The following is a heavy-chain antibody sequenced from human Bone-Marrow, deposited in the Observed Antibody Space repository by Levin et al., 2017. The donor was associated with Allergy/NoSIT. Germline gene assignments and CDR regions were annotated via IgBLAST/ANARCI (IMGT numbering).Heavy chain of an antibody. J-gene: IGHJ2*01. D-gene: IGHD4-11*01. CDR1: GLTFSNYG. V-gene: IGHV3-33*01. CDR2: IWYDGSKK. Sequence: PGGSLRLSCVASGLTFSNYGMHWVRQAPGKGLEWVAVIWYDGSKKYYADSVKGRFTISRDDSKNTQYLQMDSLRAEDTAMYYCARDLQSRYFDLWGRGTLVTV. CDR3: ARDLQSRYFDL.